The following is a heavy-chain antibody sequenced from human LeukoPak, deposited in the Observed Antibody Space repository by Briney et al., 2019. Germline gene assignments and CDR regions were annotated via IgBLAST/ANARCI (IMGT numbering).Heavy chain of an antibody. CDR1: GFTFSTYG. D-gene: IGHD3-22*01. J-gene: IGHJ4*01. CDR3: AKDRSGGYSFDY. CDR2: IRFDGSNK. V-gene: IGHV3-30*02. Sequence: GGSLRLSCAASGFTFSTYGMQWVRQAPGKGLEWVAFIRFDGSNKYYADSMRGRFTISRDNSKNTLYLQMNSLRAEDTAVYYCAKDRSGGYSFDYWGDGTLVTVSS.